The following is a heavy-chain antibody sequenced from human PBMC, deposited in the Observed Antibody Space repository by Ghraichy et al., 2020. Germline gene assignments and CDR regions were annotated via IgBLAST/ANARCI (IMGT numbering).Heavy chain of an antibody. V-gene: IGHV3-30-3*01. CDR2: ISYDGSRK. CDR1: GFTFSTYA. D-gene: IGHD2-15*01. CDR3: ARNGLNCPGCNHDPLDI. Sequence: GGSLRLSCAASGFTFSTYALHWVRQAPGKGLEWVALISYDGSRKHYAASVEGRFTISRDNSKNTLYLQVNGLTVEDTAVYYCARNGLNCPGCNHDPLDIWGQGTMVTVSS. J-gene: IGHJ3*02.